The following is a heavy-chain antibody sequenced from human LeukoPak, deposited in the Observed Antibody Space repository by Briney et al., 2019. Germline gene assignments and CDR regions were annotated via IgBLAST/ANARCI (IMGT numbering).Heavy chain of an antibody. Sequence: PGGSLRLSCAASGFTFSSYSMNWVRQAPGKGLEWVSSISSSSSYIYYADSVKGRFTISRDNSKNTLYLQMNSLRAEDTAVYYCAKEFNRITMIVVVPYFDYWGQGTLVTVSS. J-gene: IGHJ4*02. CDR3: AKEFNRITMIVVVPYFDY. CDR2: ISSSSSYI. CDR1: GFTFSSYS. D-gene: IGHD3-22*01. V-gene: IGHV3-21*01.